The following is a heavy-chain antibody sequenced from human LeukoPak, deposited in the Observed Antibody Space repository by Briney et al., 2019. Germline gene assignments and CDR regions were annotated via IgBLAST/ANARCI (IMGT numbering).Heavy chain of an antibody. Sequence: GGSLRLSCAASGFTFSSYWMHWVRQAPGKGLVWVSRINSDGSSTSYADSVKGRFTISRDNAKNTLYLQMNSLRAEDTAVYYCARDGRVYYDFWSGLPLGNWFDPWGQGTLVTVSS. CDR3: ARDGRVYYDFWSGLPLGNWFDP. J-gene: IGHJ5*02. V-gene: IGHV3-74*01. D-gene: IGHD3-3*01. CDR1: GFTFSSYW. CDR2: INSDGSST.